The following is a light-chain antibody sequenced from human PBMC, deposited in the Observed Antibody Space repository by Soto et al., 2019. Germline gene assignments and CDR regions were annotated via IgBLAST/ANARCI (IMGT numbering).Light chain of an antibody. CDR3: LVWDSSTVV. J-gene: IGLJ2*01. CDR1: NIGSKN. CDR2: RDS. Sequence: SYELTQPLSVSVALGQTARLTCGGNNIGSKNVHWYQQKSGQAPVVVIYRDSNRPSGMPERFSGSNSGNTATLTISRAQAGDEADYYCLVWDSSTVVFGGGTQLTVL. V-gene: IGLV3-9*01.